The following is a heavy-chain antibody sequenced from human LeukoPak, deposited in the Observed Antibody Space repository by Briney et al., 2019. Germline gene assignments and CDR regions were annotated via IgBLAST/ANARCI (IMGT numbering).Heavy chain of an antibody. Sequence: GASVKVSCKASGYTFTSYYMHWVRQAPGQGLEWMGINNPSGGSTSYAQKFQGRVTMIRDTSTSTVYMELSSLRSEDTAVYYCASSSIRYYFDYWGQGTLVTVSS. CDR1: GYTFTSYY. D-gene: IGHD4-17*01. CDR3: ASSSIRYYFDY. V-gene: IGHV1-46*01. J-gene: IGHJ4*02. CDR2: NNPSGGST.